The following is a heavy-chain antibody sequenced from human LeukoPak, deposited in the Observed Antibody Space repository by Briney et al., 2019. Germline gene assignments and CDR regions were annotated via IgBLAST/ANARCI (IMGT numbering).Heavy chain of an antibody. CDR1: GGSFSGYY. J-gene: IGHJ4*02. Sequence: PSETLSLTCAAYGGSFSGYYWSSIRQPPGKGLEWIGEINHSGSTNYNPSLKSRVTISVDTSKNQFSLKLSSVTAADTAVYYCARPAGYPGLNYFDYWGQGTLVTVSS. V-gene: IGHV4-34*01. D-gene: IGHD6-25*01. CDR2: INHSGST. CDR3: ARPAGYPGLNYFDY.